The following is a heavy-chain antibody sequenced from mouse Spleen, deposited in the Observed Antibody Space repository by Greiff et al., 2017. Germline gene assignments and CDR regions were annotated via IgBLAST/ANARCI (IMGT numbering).Heavy chain of an antibody. Sequence: EVQGAESGGGLVKPGGSLKLSCAASGFTFSDYGMHWVRQAPEKGLEWVAYISSGSSTIYYADTVKGRFTISRDNAKNTLFLQMTSLRSEDTAMYYCARPYRYDGFAYWGQGTLVTVSA. CDR1: GFTFSDYG. V-gene: IGHV5-17*01. J-gene: IGHJ3*01. D-gene: IGHD2-14*01. CDR2: ISSGSSTI. CDR3: ARPYRYDGFAY.